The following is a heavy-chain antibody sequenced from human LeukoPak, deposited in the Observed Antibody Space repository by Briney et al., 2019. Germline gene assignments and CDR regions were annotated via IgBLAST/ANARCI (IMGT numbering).Heavy chain of an antibody. Sequence: ASETLSLTCAVSGYSISSGYYWGWIRQPPGKGLEWMGSIYHSGSTYYNPSLKSRVTISVDTSKNQFSLKLSSVTAADTAVYYCARRAYDSSGYYYDYWGQGTLVTVSS. D-gene: IGHD3-22*01. CDR3: ARRAYDSSGYYYDY. CDR2: IYHSGST. CDR1: GYSISSGYY. V-gene: IGHV4-38-2*01. J-gene: IGHJ4*02.